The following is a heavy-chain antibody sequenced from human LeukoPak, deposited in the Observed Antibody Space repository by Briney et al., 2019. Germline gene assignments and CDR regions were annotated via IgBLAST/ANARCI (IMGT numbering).Heavy chain of an antibody. D-gene: IGHD5-12*01. CDR1: GFTFSSHA. V-gene: IGHV3-23*01. CDR3: ARSDSGYEDY. J-gene: IGHJ4*02. CDR2: ISGTGGTT. Sequence: PGGSLRLSCAASGFTFSSHAMSWVRQAPGKGLEWVSAISGTGGTTYYADSVKGRVSISGDYSKNTLYLQMNSLRDEDTAVYYCARSDSGYEDYWGQGSLVTVSS.